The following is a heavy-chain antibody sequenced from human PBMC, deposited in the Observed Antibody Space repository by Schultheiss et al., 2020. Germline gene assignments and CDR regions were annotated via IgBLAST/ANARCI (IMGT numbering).Heavy chain of an antibody. Sequence: ASVKVSCKASGYTFTSYAMHWVRQAPGQRLEWMGWINAGNGNTNYAQKLQGRVTMTTDTSTSTAYMELRSLRSDDTAVYYCARDGGHSNYGRGWFDPWGQGTLVTVSS. D-gene: IGHD4-11*01. CDR3: ARDGGHSNYGRGWFDP. CDR2: INAGNGNT. J-gene: IGHJ5*02. CDR1: GYTFTSYA. V-gene: IGHV1-3*01.